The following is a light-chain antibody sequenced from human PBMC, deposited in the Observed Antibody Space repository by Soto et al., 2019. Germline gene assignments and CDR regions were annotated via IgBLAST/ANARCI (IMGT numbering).Light chain of an antibody. CDR2: EVS. Sequence: QSALTQPASVSGSPGQSITISCTGTSSDVGSYNVVSWYQQHPGKAPKLMIYEVSKRPSGVSNRYSGSKSGNTASQTISGLQAEDEADYYCCSYADSSTLFGGGTKLTVL. CDR3: CSYADSSTL. CDR1: SSDVGSYNV. J-gene: IGLJ2*01. V-gene: IGLV2-23*02.